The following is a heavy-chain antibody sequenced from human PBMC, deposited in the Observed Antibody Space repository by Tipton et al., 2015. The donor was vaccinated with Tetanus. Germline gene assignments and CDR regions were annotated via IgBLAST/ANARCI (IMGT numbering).Heavy chain of an antibody. V-gene: IGHV4-4*01. CDR1: GGSISSSKL. CDR2: VSYRGRT. CDR3: ARNVYTVTNDAFDI. J-gene: IGHJ3*02. D-gene: IGHD4-11*01. Sequence: TLSLTCAVSGGSISSSKLWSWVRQPPGKGLEWLAYVSYRGRTNSNYSLKSRITISQDTSKNQFSLRLTSVTAADTAAYFCARNVYTVTNDAFDIWGHGTLVNVSS.